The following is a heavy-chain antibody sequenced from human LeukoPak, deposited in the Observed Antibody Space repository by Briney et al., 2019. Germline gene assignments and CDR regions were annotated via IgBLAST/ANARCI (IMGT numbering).Heavy chain of an antibody. V-gene: IGHV3-48*04. J-gene: IGHJ4*02. D-gene: IGHD3-9*01. CDR3: AKEGDDTGYRYFDD. CDR2: INSSSGTI. Sequence: GGSLRLSCAASGFKLIGYSMNWVRQAPGKGLEWVSYINSSSGTIIYADSVKGRFTISRDNAKNSLYLQMNSLRAEDTAVYYCAKEGDDTGYRYFDDWGQGTLVTVSS. CDR1: GFKLIGYS.